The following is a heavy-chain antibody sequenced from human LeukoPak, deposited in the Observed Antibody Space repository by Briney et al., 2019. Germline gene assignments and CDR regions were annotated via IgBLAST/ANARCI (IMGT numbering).Heavy chain of an antibody. CDR2: MSAGGAST. V-gene: IGHV3-23*01. CDR1: GFTFSTYA. CDR3: AKDQDVYSGSQS. D-gene: IGHD1-26*01. Sequence: GGSLRLSCAASGFTFSTYAMSWVRQPPGKGLEWVSTMSAGGASTYYADSVRGRFTISRDNSKNTVFLQMNSLRVDDTAIYYCAKDQDVYSGSQSWGQGTLVTVSS. J-gene: IGHJ4*02.